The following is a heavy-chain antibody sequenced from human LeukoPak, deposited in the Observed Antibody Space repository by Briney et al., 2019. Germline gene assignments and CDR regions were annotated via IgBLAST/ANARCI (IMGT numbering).Heavy chain of an antibody. CDR2: IYYSGTT. V-gene: IGHV4-59*06. J-gene: IGHJ4*02. Sequence: SETLSLTCTVSGGSISSYYWTWVRQHPGKGLEWIGYIYYSGTTYYNPSLESRVTISVDTSQNRFSLKLTSVTAADTAVYYCARDFWSGYGYFDYWGQGALVTVSS. CDR3: ARDFWSGYGYFDY. CDR1: GGSISSYY. D-gene: IGHD3-3*01.